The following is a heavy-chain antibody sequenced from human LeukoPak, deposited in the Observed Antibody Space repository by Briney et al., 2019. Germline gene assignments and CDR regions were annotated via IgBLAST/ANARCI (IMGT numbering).Heavy chain of an antibody. CDR1: GGSISSYY. D-gene: IGHD3-10*02. CDR3: ARSFMFDYFDY. Sequence: SETLSLTCTVSGGSISSYYWSCIRQPPGKGLEWIGYIYTSGSTNYNPSLKSRVTISVDTSKNQFSLKLTSVTAADTAVYSWARSFMFDYFDYWGQGTLVTVSS. CDR2: IYTSGST. V-gene: IGHV4-4*09. J-gene: IGHJ4*02.